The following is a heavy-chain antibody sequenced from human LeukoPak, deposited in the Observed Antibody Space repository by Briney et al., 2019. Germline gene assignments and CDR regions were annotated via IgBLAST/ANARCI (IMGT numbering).Heavy chain of an antibody. Sequence: GGSLRLSCAASRFTFSTYGMSWVRQAPGKGLEWVSAISGSGGSTYYADSVKGRFTISRDNSKNTLYLQMNSLRAEDTAVYYCARDRGYYDSSGYHQYYYFDYWGQGTLVTVSS. CDR2: ISGSGGST. J-gene: IGHJ4*02. CDR1: RFTFSTYG. V-gene: IGHV3-23*01. CDR3: ARDRGYYDSSGYHQYYYFDY. D-gene: IGHD3-22*01.